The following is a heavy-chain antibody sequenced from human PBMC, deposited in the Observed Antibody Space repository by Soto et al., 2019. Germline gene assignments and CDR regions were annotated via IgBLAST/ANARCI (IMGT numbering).Heavy chain of an antibody. D-gene: IGHD5-18*01. J-gene: IGHJ4*02. CDR3: VSLGREQLWLIFYY. Sequence: LRLSCAASGFTFSSYGMHWVRQAPGKGLEWVAVISYDGSNKYYADSVKGRFTISRDNSKNTLYLQMNSLRAEDTAVYYCVSLGREQLWLIFYYCGQGTLVPVSS. V-gene: IGHV3-30*03. CDR1: GFTFSSYG. CDR2: ISYDGSNK.